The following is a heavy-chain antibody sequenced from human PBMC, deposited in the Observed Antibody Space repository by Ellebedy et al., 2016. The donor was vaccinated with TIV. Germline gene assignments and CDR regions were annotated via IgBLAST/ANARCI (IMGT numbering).Heavy chain of an antibody. D-gene: IGHD2-8*01. J-gene: IGHJ2*01. CDR2: IKSETDGGST. V-gene: IGHV3-15*01. Sequence: PGGSLRLSCAASGFTFSSAWMSWVRQAPGKGLEWVGRIKSETDGGSTHYAAPVKDRFTISRDDSKNTLYLQINSLKSEDTAVYFCTTDLKWAALWYFDLWGRGALVTVSS. CDR3: TTDLKWAALWYFDL. CDR1: GFTFSSAW.